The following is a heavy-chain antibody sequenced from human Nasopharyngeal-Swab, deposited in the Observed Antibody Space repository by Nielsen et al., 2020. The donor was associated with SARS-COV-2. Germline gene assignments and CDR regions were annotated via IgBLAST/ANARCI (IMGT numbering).Heavy chain of an antibody. CDR3: ARGLHSYDP. V-gene: IGHV4-59*01. CDR2: IYDSGTP. CDR1: GGSISSYY. D-gene: IGHD5-18*01. Sequence: SETLSLTCTVPGGSISSYYWSWVRQPPGKGLEWIGYIYDSGTPHYNPSLKSRVTISLDRSKDQFSLKLTSVTAADTAVYYCARGLHSYDPWGQGTLVTVSS. J-gene: IGHJ5*02.